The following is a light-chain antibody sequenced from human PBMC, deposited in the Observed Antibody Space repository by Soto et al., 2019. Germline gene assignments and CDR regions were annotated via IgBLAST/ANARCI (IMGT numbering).Light chain of an antibody. CDR2: GAS. Sequence: DIQITQSPSTLSGSVGDRVTITCRASQTISSWLAWYQQKPGKAPKLLIYGASSLQSGVPSRFSGSGSGTDFTLTISSLQSEDFATYYCQHYNSYSEAFGQGTKVDI. CDR3: QHYNSYSEA. CDR1: QTISSW. J-gene: IGKJ1*01. V-gene: IGKV1-5*01.